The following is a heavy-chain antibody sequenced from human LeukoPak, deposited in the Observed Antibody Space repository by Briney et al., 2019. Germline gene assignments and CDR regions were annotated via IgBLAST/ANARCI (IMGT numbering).Heavy chain of an antibody. J-gene: IGHJ4*02. Sequence: GGSLTLSCAASGFTFSDYYMSWIRQAPGKGLEWVSYISSSGSTIYYADSVKGRFTTSRDNAKISLYLQMNSLRAEDTAVYYCARFSTMVRGDHLYYFDYWGQGTLVTVSS. V-gene: IGHV3-11*04. D-gene: IGHD3-10*01. CDR1: GFTFSDYY. CDR3: ARFSTMVRGDHLYYFDY. CDR2: ISSSGSTI.